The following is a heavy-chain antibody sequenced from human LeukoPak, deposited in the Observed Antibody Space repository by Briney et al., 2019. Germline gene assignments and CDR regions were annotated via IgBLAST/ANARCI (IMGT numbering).Heavy chain of an antibody. CDR2: IYYSGST. J-gene: IGHJ3*02. Sequence: SETLSLTCTVSGGSISSYYWSWLRQPPGKGLEWIGYIYYSGSTNYNPSLKSRVTISVDTSKNQFSLKLSSVTAADTAVYYCTRSGSYGDDAFDIWGQGTMVTVSS. D-gene: IGHD3-10*01. CDR1: GGSISSYY. V-gene: IGHV4-59*08. CDR3: TRSGSYGDDAFDI.